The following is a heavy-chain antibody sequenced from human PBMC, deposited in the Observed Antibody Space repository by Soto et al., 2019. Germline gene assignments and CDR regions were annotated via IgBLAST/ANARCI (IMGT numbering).Heavy chain of an antibody. Sequence: GASVKVSCKASGYTFTSYGISWVRQAPGQGLEWMGWISAYNGNTNYAQKLQGRVTMTTDTSTSTAYMELWSLRSDDTAVYYCAKNGGDVCIVVVPAAMLGRYYYYYMDVWGKGTTVTVSS. CDR3: AKNGGDVCIVVVPAAMLGRYYYYYMDV. V-gene: IGHV1-18*01. CDR2: ISAYNGNT. CDR1: GYTFTSYG. J-gene: IGHJ6*03. D-gene: IGHD2-2*01.